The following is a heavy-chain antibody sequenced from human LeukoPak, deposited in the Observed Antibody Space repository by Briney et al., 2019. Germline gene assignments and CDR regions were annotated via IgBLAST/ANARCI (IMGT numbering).Heavy chain of an antibody. V-gene: IGHV3-23*01. CDR3: TTDLVVRGVIGNDY. D-gene: IGHD3-10*01. CDR2: ISGSGGST. Sequence: GGSLRLSCAASGFTFSSYEMNWVRQAPGKGLEWVSAISGSGGSTYYADSVKGRFTISRDNSKNTLYLQMNSLRAEDTAVYYCTTDLVVRGVIGNDYWGQGTLVTVSS. J-gene: IGHJ4*02. CDR1: GFTFSSYE.